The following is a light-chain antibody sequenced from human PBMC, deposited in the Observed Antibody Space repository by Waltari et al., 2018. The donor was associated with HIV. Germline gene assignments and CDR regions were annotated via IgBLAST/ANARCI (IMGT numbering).Light chain of an antibody. CDR2: LNSDGRH. V-gene: IGLV4-69*01. CDR1: SGHSSYA. Sequence: QLVLTQSPSASASLGASVKLTCTLSSGHSSYAIAWHQQQREKGPRYLMKLNSDGRHIKGDGIPDRYSGSSSGAERYLTISSLQSDDEADYYCQTWDTDIQLFGGGTKLTVL. CDR3: QTWDTDIQL. J-gene: IGLJ3*02.